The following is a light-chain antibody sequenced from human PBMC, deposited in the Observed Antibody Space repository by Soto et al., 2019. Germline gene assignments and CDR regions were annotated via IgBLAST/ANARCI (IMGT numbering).Light chain of an antibody. J-gene: IGKJ1*01. CDR3: QQTYTTPWT. V-gene: IGKV1-39*01. CDR2: GAS. Sequence: DIQMTQSPSSLSTSVGDRVTITCRASQSISTYLNWFQHKPGKAPKLLIYGASSLQSGVPSRFRGSGSGTDFTPTISSLQPEDFATYYCQQTYTTPWTFGQGTEVEVK. CDR1: QSISTY.